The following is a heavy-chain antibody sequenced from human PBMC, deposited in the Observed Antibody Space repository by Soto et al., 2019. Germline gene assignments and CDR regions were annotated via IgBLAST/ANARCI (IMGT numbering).Heavy chain of an antibody. J-gene: IGHJ6*02. CDR1: GYTFTSYD. D-gene: IGHD2-15*01. V-gene: IGHV1-8*01. CDR3: ARGLDCSGGSCLPYYYYGMDV. Sequence: ASVKVSCTASGYTFTSYDINWVRQATGQGLEWMGWMNPNSGNTGYAQKFQGRVTMTRNTSISTAYMELSSLRSEDTAVYYCARGLDCSGGSCLPYYYYGMDVWGQGTTVTVSS. CDR2: MNPNSGNT.